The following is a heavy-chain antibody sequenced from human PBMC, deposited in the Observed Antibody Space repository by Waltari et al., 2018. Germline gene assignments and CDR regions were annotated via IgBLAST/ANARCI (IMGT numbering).Heavy chain of an antibody. CDR1: GGTFGRYA. CDR3: ARRQLGGPLDP. V-gene: IGHV1-69*12. J-gene: IGHJ5*02. Sequence: QVHLVQSGAEVKKPGSSVKVSCKASGGTFGRYAITWVRQAPGQGLEWMGGLIPSFGEPNYAQRFQGRVTITADESTSTVYMELSSLKSEDTALYFCARRQLGGPLDPWGQGTLVTVSS. CDR2: LIPSFGEP. D-gene: IGHD1-1*01.